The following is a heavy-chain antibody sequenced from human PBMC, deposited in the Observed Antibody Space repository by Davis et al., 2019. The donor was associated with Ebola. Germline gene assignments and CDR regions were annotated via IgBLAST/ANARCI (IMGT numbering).Heavy chain of an antibody. CDR3: ARRIAVAGIGGGFDP. CDR1: GYSFTSYW. J-gene: IGHJ5*02. Sequence: PGGSLRLSCKGSGYSFTSYWIGWVRQLPGKDLEWMGIIYPGDSDTRYSPSFQGQVTISADKSISTAYLQWSSLKASDTAMYYCARRIAVAGIGGGFDPWGQGTLVTVSS. V-gene: IGHV5-51*01. CDR2: IYPGDSDT. D-gene: IGHD6-19*01.